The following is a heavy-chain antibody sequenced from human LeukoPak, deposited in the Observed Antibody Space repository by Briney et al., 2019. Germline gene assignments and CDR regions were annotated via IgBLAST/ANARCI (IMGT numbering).Heavy chain of an antibody. D-gene: IGHD6-13*01. CDR2: IYYSGST. Sequence: PSETLSLTCTVSGGSISSYYWSWIRQPPGKGLEWIGYIYYSGSTNYNPSLKSRVTISVDTSKNQFSLKLSSVTAADTAVYYWARGLQQLVLGDWFDPWGQGTLVTVSS. J-gene: IGHJ5*02. CDR1: GGSISSYY. V-gene: IGHV4-59*12. CDR3: ARGLQQLVLGDWFDP.